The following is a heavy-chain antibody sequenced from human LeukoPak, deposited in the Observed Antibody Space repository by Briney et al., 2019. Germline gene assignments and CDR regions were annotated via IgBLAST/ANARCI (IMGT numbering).Heavy chain of an antibody. CDR1: GGSISSSSYY. Sequence: TSETPSLTCTVSGGSISSSSYYWGWIRQPPGKGLEWIGSIYYSGSTYYNPSLKSRVTISVDTSKNQFSLKLSSVTAADTAVYYCARGYYDYVWGSYRPNPYFDYWGQGTLVTVSS. D-gene: IGHD3-16*02. V-gene: IGHV4-39*01. CDR3: ARGYYDYVWGSYRPNPYFDY. CDR2: IYYSGST. J-gene: IGHJ4*02.